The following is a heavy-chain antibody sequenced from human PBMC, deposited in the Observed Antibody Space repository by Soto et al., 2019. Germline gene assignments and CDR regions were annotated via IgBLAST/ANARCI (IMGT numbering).Heavy chain of an antibody. CDR3: ARDKFIGSYYIRGVTYIFDS. V-gene: IGHV3-7*03. D-gene: IGHD3-10*02. CDR2: IRQDESEK. Sequence: EVQLVESGGGLVQPGGSLRLSCAASGFTFTDYWMSWVRQAPGKGLEWVANIRQDESEKNYEDSVKGRFTISRDNAKNSLYLQMNSLRDEDTAVYYCARDKFIGSYYIRGVTYIFDSWGQGTQVTVSS. J-gene: IGHJ4*02. CDR1: GFTFTDYW.